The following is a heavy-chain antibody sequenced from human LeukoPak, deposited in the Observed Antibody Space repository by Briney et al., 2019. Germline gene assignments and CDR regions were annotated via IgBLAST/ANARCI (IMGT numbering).Heavy chain of an antibody. CDR2: ISRSQTYI. CDR3: AKDISSSSWDHFDY. J-gene: IGHJ4*02. CDR1: GFAVSDYT. D-gene: IGHD6-13*01. Sequence: GGSLRLSCAASGFAVSDYTMNWVRQAPGKGLEWISSISRSQTYIYYADSVKGRFAISKDNAENSLYLQMNSLRAEDTALYYCAKDISSSSWDHFDYWGQGTLVTVSS. V-gene: IGHV3-21*04.